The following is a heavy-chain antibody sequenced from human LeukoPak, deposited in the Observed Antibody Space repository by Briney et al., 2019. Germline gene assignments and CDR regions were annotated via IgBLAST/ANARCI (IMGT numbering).Heavy chain of an antibody. J-gene: IGHJ6*02. V-gene: IGHV3-53*01. D-gene: IGHD4-17*01. CDR2: IYSGGST. Sequence: GGSLRLSCAASGFTVSSNYMSWVRQAPGKGLEWVSVIYSGGSTYYADSVKGRFTISRDNSKNTLYLQMNGLRAEDTAVYYCASIGLRNYYYGMDVWGQGTTVTVSS. CDR3: ASIGLRNYYYGMDV. CDR1: GFTVSSNY.